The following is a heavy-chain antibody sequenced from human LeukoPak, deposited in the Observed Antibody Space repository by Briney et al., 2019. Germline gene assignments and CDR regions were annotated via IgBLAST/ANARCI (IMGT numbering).Heavy chain of an antibody. CDR1: GFTLSGYY. V-gene: IGHV3-11*01. CDR2: ISGSGSGNII. J-gene: IGHJ2*01. CDR3: AKDIYYYGSSGYPAL. Sequence: GGSLKLSCAASGFTLSGYYMSWIRQAPGKGLEWVSYISGSGSGNIIKYADSVKGRFTISRDNAKNSLYLQMNSLRAEDTAVYYCAKDIYYYGSSGYPALWGRGTLVTISS. D-gene: IGHD3-22*01.